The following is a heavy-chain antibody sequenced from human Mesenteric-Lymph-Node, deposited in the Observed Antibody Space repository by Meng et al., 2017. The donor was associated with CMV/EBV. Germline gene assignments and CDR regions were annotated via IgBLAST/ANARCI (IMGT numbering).Heavy chain of an antibody. CDR3: ARDTTYYDFWSGYSVGFDP. V-gene: IGHV3-66*02. J-gene: IGHJ5*02. CDR1: GFTVSTNY. D-gene: IGHD3-3*01. CDR2: IYSGGNT. Sequence: GSLRLSCAASGFTVSTNYMSWVRQAPGKGLEWVSVIYSGGNTFYADSVRGRFTISRDNSRNTVYLQMHSLRAEDTAVYYCARDTTYYDFWSGYSVGFDPWGQGTLVTVSS.